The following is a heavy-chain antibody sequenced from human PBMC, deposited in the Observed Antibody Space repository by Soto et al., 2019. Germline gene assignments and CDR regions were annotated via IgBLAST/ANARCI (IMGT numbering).Heavy chain of an antibody. CDR2: ITYHGLTT. Sequence: QVQLVESGGGVVQPGRSLRLSCAASGFPFSTYALHWIRQAPGKGLEWVAAITYHGLTTYYADPVQGRFTISRDNSENTLYLQMNSLRAEDTAVYYCATDPRVLTTEDSCVDHWGQGTLVTVSS. D-gene: IGHD1-1*01. CDR3: ATDPRVLTTEDSCVDH. V-gene: IGHV3-30-3*01. J-gene: IGHJ4*02. CDR1: GFPFSTYA.